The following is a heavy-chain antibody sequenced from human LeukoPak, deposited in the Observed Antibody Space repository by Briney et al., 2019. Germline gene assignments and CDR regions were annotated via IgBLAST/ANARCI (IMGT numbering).Heavy chain of an antibody. CDR3: ARLLDYGGNSVAFDI. J-gene: IGHJ3*02. CDR1: GGSISSSSYY. V-gene: IGHV4-39*01. D-gene: IGHD4-23*01. Sequence: SETLSLTCTVSGGSISSSSYYWGWIRQPPGKGLEWIGSIYYSGSTYYNPSLKSRVTTSVDTSKNQFSLKLSSVTAADTAVYYCARLLDYGGNSVAFDIWGQGTMVTVSS. CDR2: IYYSGST.